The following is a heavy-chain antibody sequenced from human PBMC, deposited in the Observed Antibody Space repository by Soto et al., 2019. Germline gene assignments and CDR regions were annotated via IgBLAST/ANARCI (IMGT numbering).Heavy chain of an antibody. CDR1: GGSISSGGYY. CDR2: IYYIGST. D-gene: IGHD5-18*01. CDR3: ARDYLLFPEPPSYSYGPYYYYYGMDV. Sequence: ASETLSLTCTVSGGSISSGGYYWSWIRQHPGKGLEWIGYIYYIGSTYYNPSLKSRVTILVDTSKNQFSLKLSSVTAADTAVYYCARDYLLFPEPPSYSYGPYYYYYGMDVWGQGTTVTVSS. J-gene: IGHJ6*02. V-gene: IGHV4-31*03.